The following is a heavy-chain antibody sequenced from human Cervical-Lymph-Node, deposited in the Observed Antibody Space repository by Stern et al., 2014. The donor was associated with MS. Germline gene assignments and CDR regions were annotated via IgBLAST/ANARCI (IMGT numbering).Heavy chain of an antibody. J-gene: IGHJ3*01. CDR2: ISYDGRDE. D-gene: IGHD6-19*01. V-gene: IGHV3-30*18. CDR1: GFTFSNFG. CDR3: AKGRTVAGKGVGAFDV. Sequence: QVQLVQSGGGVVQPGRSLRLSCAASGFTFSNFGMHWVRQAPGKGLEWVALISYDGRDEYYADSVKCRFTISRDDSKNKIHLQLNSLRPEDTAVYYCAKGRTVAGKGVGAFDVWGQGTLVTVSS.